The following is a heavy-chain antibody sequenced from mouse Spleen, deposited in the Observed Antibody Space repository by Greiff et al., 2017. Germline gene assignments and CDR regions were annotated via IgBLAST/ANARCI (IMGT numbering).Heavy chain of an antibody. D-gene: IGHD2-10*02. CDR2: IDPSDSYT. J-gene: IGHJ4*01. Sequence: VQLQQPGAELVMPGASVKLSCKASGYTFTSYWMHWVKQRPGQGLEWIGEIDPSDSYTNYNQKFKGKATLTVDKSSSTAYMQLSSLTSEDSAVYYCARSRYGNYYAMDYWGQGTSVTVSS. CDR1: GYTFTSYW. CDR3: ARSRYGNYYAMDY. V-gene: IGHV1-69*01.